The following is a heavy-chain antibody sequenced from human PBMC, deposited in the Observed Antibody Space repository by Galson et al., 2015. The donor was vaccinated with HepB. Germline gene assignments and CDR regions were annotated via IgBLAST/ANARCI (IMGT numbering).Heavy chain of an antibody. V-gene: IGHV3-74*01. D-gene: IGHD5-18*01. Sequence: SLRLSCAASGFTFSSYWMHWVRQAPGKGLVWVSRINSDGSSTSYADSVKGRFTISRDNAKNTLYLQMNSLRAEDTAVYYCARVPTNRIYSYAKERYYYGMDVWGQGTTVTVSS. CDR3: ARVPTNRIYSYAKERYYYGMDV. J-gene: IGHJ6*02. CDR2: INSDGSST. CDR1: GFTFSSYW.